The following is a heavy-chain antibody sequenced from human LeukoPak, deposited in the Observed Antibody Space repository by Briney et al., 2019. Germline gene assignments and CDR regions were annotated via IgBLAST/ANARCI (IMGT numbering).Heavy chain of an antibody. CDR2: INSDGSST. V-gene: IGHV3-74*01. D-gene: IGHD3-22*01. CDR3: ARDRSPSSGYYSHYFDY. CDR1: GFTFSSYW. J-gene: IGHJ4*02. Sequence: GGSLRLSCAASGFTFSSYWMHWVRQAPGKGLVWVSRINSDGSSTSYADSVKGRFTISRDNAKNTLYLQMNSLRAEDTAVYYCARDRSPSSGYYSHYFDYWGQGTLVTVSS.